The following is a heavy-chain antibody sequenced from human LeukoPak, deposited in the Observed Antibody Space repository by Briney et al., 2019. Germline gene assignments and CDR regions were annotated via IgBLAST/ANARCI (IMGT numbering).Heavy chain of an antibody. Sequence: GGSLRLSCAASGFTFSSYAMSWVRQAPGKGLEWVSAISGSGGSTYYADSVKGRFTISRDNSKNTLYLQMNSLRAEDTAVYYCAKGDWDYYDSSGSSPLDYWGQGTLVTVSS. J-gene: IGHJ4*02. CDR2: ISGSGGST. CDR1: GFTFSSYA. V-gene: IGHV3-23*01. CDR3: AKGDWDYYDSSGSSPLDY. D-gene: IGHD3-22*01.